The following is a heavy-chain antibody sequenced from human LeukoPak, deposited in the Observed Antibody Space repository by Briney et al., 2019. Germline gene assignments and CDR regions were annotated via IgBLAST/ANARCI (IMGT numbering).Heavy chain of an antibody. CDR3: AKHYYDSSGYWASDN. CDR2: ISGSGGDT. D-gene: IGHD3-22*01. Sequence: GGSLRLSCAASGFTFSSYAMSWVRQAPGKGLEWVSAISGSGGDTYHADSVKGRFTISRDNSKNTLYLQMNSLRAEDTAVYYCAKHYYDSSGYWASDNWGQGTLVTVSS. J-gene: IGHJ4*02. V-gene: IGHV3-23*01. CDR1: GFTFSSYA.